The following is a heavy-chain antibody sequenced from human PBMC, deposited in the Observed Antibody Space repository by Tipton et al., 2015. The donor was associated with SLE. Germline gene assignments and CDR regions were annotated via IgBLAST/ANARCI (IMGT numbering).Heavy chain of an antibody. Sequence: TLSLTCTVSGGSISSHYWSWIRQHPGKGLEWIGYIYYSGSTYYNPSLKSRVTISVDMSKNQFSLKLTSVTAADTAVYYCARDIDGYNWFDPWGQGTLVTVSS. CDR1: GGSISSHY. V-gene: IGHV4-31*03. CDR3: ARDIDGYNWFDP. J-gene: IGHJ5*02. CDR2: IYYSGST. D-gene: IGHD2-15*01.